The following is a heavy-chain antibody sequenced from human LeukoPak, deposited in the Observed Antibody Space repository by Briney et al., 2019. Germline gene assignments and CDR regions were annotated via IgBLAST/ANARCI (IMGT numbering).Heavy chain of an antibody. CDR2: INWNGGST. CDR3: ARVQTYYDFWSGYYRAWYFDL. CDR1: GFTFGDYG. V-gene: IGHV3-20*04. D-gene: IGHD3-3*01. J-gene: IGHJ2*01. Sequence: GGSLRLSCAASGFTFGDYGMSWVRQAPGKGLEWVSGINWNGGSTVYADSVKGRFTISSDNAKNSLYLQMNSLRAEDTALYYCARVQTYYDFWSGYYRAWYFDLWGRGTLVTVSS.